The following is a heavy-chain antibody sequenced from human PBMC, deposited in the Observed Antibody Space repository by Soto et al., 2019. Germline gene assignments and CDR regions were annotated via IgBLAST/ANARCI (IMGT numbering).Heavy chain of an antibody. J-gene: IGHJ6*02. CDR3: ARDLTIFGRYGMDV. CDR2: IYYSGST. D-gene: IGHD3-3*01. CDR1: GGSITSGGYY. Sequence: SETLSLTCTVSGGSITSGGYYWSWIRQHPGKGLEWIGYIYYSGSTYYNPSLKSRVTISVDTSKNQFSLKLSSVTAADTAVYYCARDLTIFGRYGMDVWGQGTTVTVSS. V-gene: IGHV4-30-4*08.